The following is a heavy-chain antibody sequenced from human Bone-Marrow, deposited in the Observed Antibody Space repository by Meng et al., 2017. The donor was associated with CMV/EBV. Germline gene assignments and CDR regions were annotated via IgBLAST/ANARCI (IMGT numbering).Heavy chain of an antibody. Sequence: CTFSRFSLNPSGVGVGWIRQPPGKALEWLALIYWDDDKRYSPSLRSRLTITKDTSKNQVVLKMTNMAPVDTATYYCAHTPSAGDFDYWGQGTLVTVSS. V-gene: IGHV2-5*02. D-gene: IGHD1-14*01. CDR1: RFSLNPSGVG. CDR3: AHTPSAGDFDY. CDR2: IYWDDDK. J-gene: IGHJ4*02.